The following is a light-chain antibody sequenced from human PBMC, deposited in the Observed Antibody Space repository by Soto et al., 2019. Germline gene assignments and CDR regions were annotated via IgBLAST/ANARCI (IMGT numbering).Light chain of an antibody. CDR3: QKYNSASRT. J-gene: IGKJ1*01. Sequence: DIQMTQSPSSLSASVGDRVTITCRASQGISNYLAWYQQKPGKVPKLLIYAASTLQTGVPSRFSGSGSGTEFTLTISSLQPEDVATYYCQKYNSASRTFGQGTKVEIK. V-gene: IGKV1-27*01. CDR1: QGISNY. CDR2: AAS.